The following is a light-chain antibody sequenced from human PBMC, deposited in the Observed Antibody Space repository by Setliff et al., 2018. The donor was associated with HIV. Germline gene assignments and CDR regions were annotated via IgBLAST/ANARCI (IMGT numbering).Light chain of an antibody. V-gene: IGLV2-11*01. CDR3: CSYSGSYTYV. Sequence: QSALTQPRSVSGSPGQSVTISCTGTSSDVGDYNYVSWYQQLPGKAPKLIIFDVSKRPSGVPDRLSGFKSGNTASLTISGLQAEDEADYYCCSYSGSYTYVFGTGTKVTV. CDR1: SSDVGDYNY. CDR2: DVS. J-gene: IGLJ1*01.